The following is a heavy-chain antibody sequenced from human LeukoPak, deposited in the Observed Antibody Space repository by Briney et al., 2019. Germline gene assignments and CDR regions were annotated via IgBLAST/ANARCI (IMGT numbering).Heavy chain of an antibody. CDR1: GYTFTSYY. D-gene: IGHD5-18*01. V-gene: IGHV1-46*01. J-gene: IGHJ4*02. CDR3: ATSRQLWLQSGPY. Sequence: ASVKVSCKASGYTFTSYYMHWVRQAPGQGLEWMGIINPSGGSTSYAQKFLGRVTMTRDTSTSTVYMELSSLRSEDTAVYYCATSRQLWLQSGPYWGQGTLVTVSS. CDR2: INPSGGST.